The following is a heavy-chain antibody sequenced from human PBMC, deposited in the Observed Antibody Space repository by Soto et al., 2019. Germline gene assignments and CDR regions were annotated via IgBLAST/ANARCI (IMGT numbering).Heavy chain of an antibody. Sequence: GGSLRLSCAASGFTFSSYGMHWVRQAPGKGLEWVAVIWYDGSNKYYADSVKGRFTISRDNSKNTLYLQMNSLRAEDTAVYYCARELRPRRYYGSGSYPLGTLDYWGQGTLVTVSS. CDR1: GFTFSSYG. CDR3: ARELRPRRYYGSGSYPLGTLDY. V-gene: IGHV3-33*01. CDR2: IWYDGSNK. D-gene: IGHD3-10*01. J-gene: IGHJ4*02.